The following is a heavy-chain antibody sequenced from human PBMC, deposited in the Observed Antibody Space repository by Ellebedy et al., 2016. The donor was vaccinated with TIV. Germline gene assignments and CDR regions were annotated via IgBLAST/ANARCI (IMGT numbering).Heavy chain of an antibody. CDR3: ATLGGDYGGKTYFDL. D-gene: IGHD4-23*01. CDR2: INPKTGGT. CDR1: GYTFTGYY. Sequence: ASVKVSCXAFGYTFTGYYMHWVRQAPGQGLEWMGWINPKTGGTNYAQKFQGRVTMTRDTSIRTAYMELSRLRSDDTAAYFCATLGGDYGGKTYFDLWGQGTLVIVSS. J-gene: IGHJ4*02. V-gene: IGHV1-2*02.